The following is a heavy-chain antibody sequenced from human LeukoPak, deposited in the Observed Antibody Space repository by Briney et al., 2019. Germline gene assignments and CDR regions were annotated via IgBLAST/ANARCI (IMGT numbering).Heavy chain of an antibody. D-gene: IGHD3-22*01. CDR3: ASAWGTAGYDSSGYYSFHWFDP. Sequence: PSQTLSLTCTVSGGSISSGSYYWSWIRQPAGKGLEWIGRIYTSGSTNYNPSLKSRVTISVDTSKNQFSLKLSSVTAADTAVYYCASAWGTAGYDSSGYYSFHWFDPWGQGTLVTVSS. CDR2: IYTSGST. J-gene: IGHJ5*02. V-gene: IGHV4-61*02. CDR1: GGSISSGSYY.